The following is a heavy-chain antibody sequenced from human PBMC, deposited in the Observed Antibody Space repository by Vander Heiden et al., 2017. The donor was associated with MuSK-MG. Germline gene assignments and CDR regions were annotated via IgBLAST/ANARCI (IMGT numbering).Heavy chain of an antibody. CDR2: INPSGGGT. V-gene: IGHV1-46*03. Sequence: QVQLVQSGAEVKKPGASVKVSCKASGYTFTSYYMHWVRQAPGQGLEWMGIINPSGGGTTYAQKVQGRVTMTRDTSTSTVYMELSSLRSEDTAIYYCNRVGYHGSGSRLMDVWGQGTTVTVFS. CDR1: GYTFTSYY. CDR3: NRVGYHGSGSRLMDV. J-gene: IGHJ6*02. D-gene: IGHD3-10*01.